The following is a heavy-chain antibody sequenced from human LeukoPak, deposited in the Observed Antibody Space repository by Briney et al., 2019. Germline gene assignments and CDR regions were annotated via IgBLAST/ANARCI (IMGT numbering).Heavy chain of an antibody. D-gene: IGHD2-2*01. CDR1: GYTLTELS. CDR3: ATGNCSSTSCYRSYYYMDV. CDR2: FDPEDGET. Sequence: ASVKVSCKVSGYTLTELSMHWVRQAPGKGLEWMGGFDPEDGETTYAQKFQGRVTMTEDTSTDTAHMELSSLRSEDTAVYYCATGNCSSTSCYRSYYYMDVWGKGTTVTVSS. V-gene: IGHV1-24*01. J-gene: IGHJ6*03.